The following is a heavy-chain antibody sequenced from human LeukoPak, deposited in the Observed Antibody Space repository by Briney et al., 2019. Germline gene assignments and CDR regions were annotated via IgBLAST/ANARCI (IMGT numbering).Heavy chain of an antibody. CDR1: GFTFSDFW. D-gene: IGHD2-15*01. J-gene: IGHJ3*02. CDR2: IKEDGSEK. Sequence: GGSLRLSCAAAGFTFSDFWMSWVRQAPGKGLEWVANIKEDGSEKYYVDSVKGRFTISRDNAKNSLYLQMNSLRAEDTAVYYCARDAAFYAFDIWGQGTMVTVSS. V-gene: IGHV3-7*01. CDR3: ARDAAFYAFDI.